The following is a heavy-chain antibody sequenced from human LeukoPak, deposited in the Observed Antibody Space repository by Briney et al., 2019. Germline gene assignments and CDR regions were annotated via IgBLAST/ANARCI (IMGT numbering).Heavy chain of an antibody. D-gene: IGHD2-2*01. CDR1: GFTLSNYD. CDR3: ARADCSSSTCYLRRSWFDP. V-gene: IGHV3-21*01. J-gene: IGHJ5*02. CDR2: ISTSSRYI. Sequence: GGSLRLSCAASGFTLSNYDMNWVRQAPGKGLEWVSSISTSSRYIYYKDSVRGRFTISRDDAKNSLYLEMNSLRAEDTAVYYCARADCSSSTCYLRRSWFDPWGQGTLVTVSS.